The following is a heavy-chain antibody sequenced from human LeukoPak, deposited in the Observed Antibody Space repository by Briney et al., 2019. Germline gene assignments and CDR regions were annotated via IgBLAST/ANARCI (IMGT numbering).Heavy chain of an antibody. J-gene: IGHJ6*03. D-gene: IGHD6-13*01. V-gene: IGHV1-2*02. CDR3: ARAYSSSSWYKYYYYYMDV. CDR1: GYTFTGYY. CDR2: INPNSGGT. Sequence: ASVKVSCKASGYTFTGYYMHWVRQAPGQGLEWMGWINPNSGGTNYAQKFQGRVTMTRDTSISTAYMELSRLRSDDTAVYYCARAYSSSSWYKYYYYYMDVWGKGTTVTVSS.